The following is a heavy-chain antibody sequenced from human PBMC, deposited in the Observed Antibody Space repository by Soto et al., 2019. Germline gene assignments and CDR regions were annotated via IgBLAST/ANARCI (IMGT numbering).Heavy chain of an antibody. CDR3: ARESEYCSSTSCTNWFDP. CDR2: IYHSGST. J-gene: IGHJ5*02. CDR1: GGSISSGGYS. D-gene: IGHD2-2*01. Sequence: PSETLSLTCAVSGGSISSGGYSWNWIRQPPGKGLEWIGCIYHSGSTYYNPPLKSRVTISVDRSKNQFSLKLSSVTAADTAVYYCARESEYCSSTSCTNWFDPWGQGTLVTVSS. V-gene: IGHV4-30-2*01.